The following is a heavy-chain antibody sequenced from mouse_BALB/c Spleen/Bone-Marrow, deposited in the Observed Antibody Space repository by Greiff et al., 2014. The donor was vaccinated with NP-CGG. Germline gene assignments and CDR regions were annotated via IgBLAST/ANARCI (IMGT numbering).Heavy chain of an antibody. J-gene: IGHJ4*01. Sequence: QVQLKEAGPELVGPGGSGKIFCQGSGYTFPDYAMPWGEQSHAKSLEWVGVISTYSGNTNYNQKFKGKATMTVDKSSSTAYMELARLTSEDSAIYYCARGDYGNWNYAMDYWGQGTSVTVSS. CDR2: ISTYSGNT. V-gene: IGHV1-67*01. CDR3: ARGDYGNWNYAMDY. D-gene: IGHD2-1*01. CDR1: GYTFPDYA.